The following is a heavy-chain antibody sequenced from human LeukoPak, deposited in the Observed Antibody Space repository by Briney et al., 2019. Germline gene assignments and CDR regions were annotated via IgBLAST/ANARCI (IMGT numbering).Heavy chain of an antibody. CDR3: ARDRYYYGSGSYFDY. CDR1: GSTFSSYA. CDR2: ISYDGSNK. J-gene: IGHJ4*02. Sequence: PGRSLRLSCAASGSTFSSYAMHWVRQAPGKGLEWVAVISYDGSNKYYADSVKGRFTISRDNSKNTLYLQMNSLRAEDTAVYYCARDRYYYGSGSYFDYWGQGTLVTVSS. D-gene: IGHD3-10*01. V-gene: IGHV3-30*04.